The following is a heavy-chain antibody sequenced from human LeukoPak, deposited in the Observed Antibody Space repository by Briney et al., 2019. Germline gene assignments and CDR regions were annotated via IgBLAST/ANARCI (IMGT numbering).Heavy chain of an antibody. V-gene: IGHV3-30*04. CDR1: GFTFSSYA. D-gene: IGHD3-9*01. CDR2: ISHDGSNK. Sequence: GGSLRLSCAASGFTFSSYAMHWVRQAPGKGLEWVAVISHDGSNKYYADSVKGRFTISRDNSKNTLYLQMNSLRAEDTAVYYCARDLGYFDALFAFDIWGQGTMVTVSS. CDR3: ARDLGYFDALFAFDI. J-gene: IGHJ3*02.